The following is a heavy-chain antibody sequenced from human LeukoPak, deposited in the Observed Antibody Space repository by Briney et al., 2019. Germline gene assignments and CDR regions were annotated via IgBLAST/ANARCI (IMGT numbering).Heavy chain of an antibody. Sequence: PGGSLRLSCAASGFTFSSYSMKWVRQAPGKGLEWVSYISSSSGTIYYADSVKGRFTISRDNSKNTLYLQMNSLRADDTAVYYCAKVIGEPSLWGQGTLVTVSS. V-gene: IGHV3-48*01. CDR2: ISSSSGTI. J-gene: IGHJ4*02. D-gene: IGHD1-26*01. CDR1: GFTFSSYS. CDR3: AKVIGEPSL.